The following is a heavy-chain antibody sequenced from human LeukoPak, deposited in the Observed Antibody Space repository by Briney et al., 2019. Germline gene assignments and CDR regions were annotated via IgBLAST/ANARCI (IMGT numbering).Heavy chain of an antibody. Sequence: SETLSLTCTVSGGSISSYYWSWIRQPAGKGLEWIGRIYTSGSTIYNPSLSSRVTISVDTSKMHFTLELTSVTAADTAVYYCARHGLVIAAYSRNWFDPWGQGTLVTVPS. CDR1: GGSISSYY. CDR2: IYTSGST. D-gene: IGHD2-15*01. V-gene: IGHV4-4*07. J-gene: IGHJ5*02. CDR3: ARHGLVIAAYSRNWFDP.